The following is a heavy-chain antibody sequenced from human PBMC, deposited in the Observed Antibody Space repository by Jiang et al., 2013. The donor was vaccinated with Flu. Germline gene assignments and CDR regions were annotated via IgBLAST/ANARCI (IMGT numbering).Heavy chain of an antibody. CDR1: GGSISSYY. J-gene: IGHJ3*02. V-gene: IGHV4-59*08. D-gene: IGHD2-8*01. Sequence: LLKPSETLSLTCTVSGGSISSYYWSWIRQPPGKGLEWIGYIYYSGSTNYNPSLKSRVTISVDTSKNQFSLKLSSVTAADTAVYYCARRLSRVSRAFDIWGQGTMVTVSS. CDR3: ARRLSRVSRAFDI. CDR2: IYYSGST.